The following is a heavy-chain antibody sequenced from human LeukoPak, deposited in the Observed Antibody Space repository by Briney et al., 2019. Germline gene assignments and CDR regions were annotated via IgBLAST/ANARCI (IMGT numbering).Heavy chain of an antibody. V-gene: IGHV6-1*01. Sequence: SQTLSLTCAISGDSFSGNSTAYNWIRQSPSRGLEWLGRTYYRSKWYNDYAVSVKSRITINPGTSKNQLSLQLNSVTPDDTAVYYCARGGQGDGYSADEAFDFWGQGTMVTVSS. CDR1: GDSFSGNSTA. CDR3: ARGGQGDGYSADEAFDF. CDR2: TYYRSKWYN. J-gene: IGHJ3*01. D-gene: IGHD5-24*01.